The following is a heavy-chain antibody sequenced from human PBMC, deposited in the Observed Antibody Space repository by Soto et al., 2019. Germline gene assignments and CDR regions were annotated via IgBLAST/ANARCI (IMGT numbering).Heavy chain of an antibody. CDR1: GGTFSSYA. Sequence: SVKVSCKASGGTFSSYAISWVRQAPGQGLEWMGGIIPIFGTANYAQKFQGRVTITADESTSTAYMELSSLRSEDTAVYYCARRTTYDFWSGFPPSYYYGMDVWGQGTTVTVSS. CDR3: ARRTTYDFWSGFPPSYYYGMDV. V-gene: IGHV1-69*13. CDR2: IIPIFGTA. J-gene: IGHJ6*02. D-gene: IGHD3-3*01.